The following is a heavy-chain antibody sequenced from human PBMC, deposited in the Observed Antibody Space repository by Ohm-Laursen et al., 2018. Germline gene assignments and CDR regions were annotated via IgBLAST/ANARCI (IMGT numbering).Heavy chain of an antibody. CDR1: GGSISSYY. D-gene: IGHD3-3*02. CDR2: IYYSGST. J-gene: IGHJ5*02. Sequence: SETLSLTCTVSGGSISSYYWSWIRQPPGKGLEWIGYIYYSGSTNYNPSLKSRVTISVDTPKNQFSLKLSSVTAADTAVYYCARVIYWFDPWGQGTLVTVSS. V-gene: IGHV4-59*01. CDR3: ARVIYWFDP.